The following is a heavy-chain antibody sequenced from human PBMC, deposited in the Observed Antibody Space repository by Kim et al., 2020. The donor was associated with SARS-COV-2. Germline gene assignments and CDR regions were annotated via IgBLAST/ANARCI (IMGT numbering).Heavy chain of an antibody. Sequence: GGSLRLSCAASGFTFSSYGMHWVRQAPGKGLEWVAVISYDGSNKYYADSVKGRFTISRDNSKNTLYLQMNSLRAEDTAVYYCWGYCSSTSCYANGNWFDPWGQGTLVTVSS. J-gene: IGHJ5*02. CDR2: ISYDGSNK. D-gene: IGHD2-2*01. V-gene: IGHV3-30*03. CDR3: WGYCSSTSCYANGNWFDP. CDR1: GFTFSSYG.